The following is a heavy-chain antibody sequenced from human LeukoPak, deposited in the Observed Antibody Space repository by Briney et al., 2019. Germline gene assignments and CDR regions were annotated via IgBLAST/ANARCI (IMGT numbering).Heavy chain of an antibody. CDR2: VDSSGNT. Sequence: TASETLSLTCSVSVVSMNGYYWSWLRQSAGNRLEWIGHVDSSGNTNYNPPLESRVTMSVDTSKKQFSLKLTSVTAADMAVYFCARQFLVGSTFHAFDLWGQGTRVTVSS. CDR1: VVSMNGYY. CDR3: ARQFLVGSTFHAFDL. V-gene: IGHV4-4*07. D-gene: IGHD1-26*01. J-gene: IGHJ3*01.